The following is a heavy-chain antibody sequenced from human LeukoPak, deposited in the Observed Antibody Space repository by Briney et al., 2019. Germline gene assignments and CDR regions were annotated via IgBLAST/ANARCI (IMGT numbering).Heavy chain of an antibody. D-gene: IGHD2-2*01. CDR1: GFTFSSYE. CDR3: ARGYCSSTSCYFGYYYYYGMDV. V-gene: IGHV3-48*03. J-gene: IGHJ6*04. CDR2: ISSSGSTI. Sequence: GGSLRLSCAASGFTFSSYEMNWVRQAPGKGLEWVSYISSSGSTIDYADSVKGRFTISRDNAKNSLYLQMHSLRAEDTAVYYCARGYCSSTSCYFGYYYYYGMDVWGKGTTVTVSS.